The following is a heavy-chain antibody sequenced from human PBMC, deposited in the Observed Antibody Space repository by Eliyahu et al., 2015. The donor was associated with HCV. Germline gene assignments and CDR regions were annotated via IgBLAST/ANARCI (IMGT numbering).Heavy chain of an antibody. V-gene: IGHV3-66*01. D-gene: IGHD6-13*01. Sequence: EVQLVESGGGLVQPGGSLRLSCAASGFTVSSNYMSXGRQAPGKGLEWASVIYSGGSTYYADSVKGRFTISRDNSKNTLYLQMNSLRAEDTAVYYCARDAPSSSWYGYYGMDVWGQGTTVTVSS. J-gene: IGHJ6*02. CDR1: GFTVSSNY. CDR3: ARDAPSSSWYGYYGMDV. CDR2: IYSGGST.